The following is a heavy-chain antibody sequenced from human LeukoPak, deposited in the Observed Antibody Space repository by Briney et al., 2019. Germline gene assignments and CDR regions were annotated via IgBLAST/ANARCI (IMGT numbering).Heavy chain of an antibody. Sequence: SETLSLTCTVSGYSISSGYYWGWIRQPPGKGLEWIGSIYHSGSTYYNPSLKSRVTISVDTSKNQFSLKLSSVTAADTAVYYCARDKPEIEYYYGSGSNWFDPWGQGTLVTVSS. V-gene: IGHV4-38-2*02. CDR2: IYHSGST. D-gene: IGHD3-10*01. J-gene: IGHJ5*02. CDR1: GYSISSGYY. CDR3: ARDKPEIEYYYGSGSNWFDP.